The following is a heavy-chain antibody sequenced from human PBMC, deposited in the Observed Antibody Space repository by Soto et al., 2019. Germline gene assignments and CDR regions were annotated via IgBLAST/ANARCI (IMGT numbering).Heavy chain of an antibody. V-gene: IGHV3-21*01. CDR2: ISSSSSYI. CDR3: ARVPQIPYYYDSCDPTPYYGMDV. CDR1: GFTFSSYS. J-gene: IGHJ6*02. D-gene: IGHD3-22*01. Sequence: GGSLRLSCAASGFTFSSYSMNWVRQAPGKGLEWVSSISSSSSYIYYADSVKGRFTISRDNAKNSLYLQMNSLRAEDTAVYYCARVPQIPYYYDSCDPTPYYGMDVWGQGTTVTVSS.